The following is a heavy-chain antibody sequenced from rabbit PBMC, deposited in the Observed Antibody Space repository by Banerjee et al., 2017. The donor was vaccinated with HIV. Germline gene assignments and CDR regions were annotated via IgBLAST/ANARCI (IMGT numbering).Heavy chain of an antibody. J-gene: IGHJ4*01. CDR1: GFSFSNNYV. Sequence: QQQLEESGGGLVKPEGSLTLTCKASGFSFSNNYVMCWVRQAPGKGLEWIACINSSSGNTVYARWAKGRFTVSKTSSTTVTLQMTSLTAADTATYFCAREEYVGYGYANLWGPGTLVTVS. V-gene: IGHV1S45*01. CDR3: AREEYVGYGYANL. CDR2: INSSSGNT. D-gene: IGHD6-1*01.